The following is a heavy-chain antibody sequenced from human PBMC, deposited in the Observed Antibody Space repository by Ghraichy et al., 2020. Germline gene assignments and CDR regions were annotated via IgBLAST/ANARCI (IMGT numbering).Heavy chain of an antibody. J-gene: IGHJ4*02. CDR3: ASFGAPHYSYCGGDCYSGLHFDY. CDR1: GFTFSSYA. Sequence: GGSLRLSCAASGFTFSSYAMHWVRQAPGKGLEWVAVISYDGSNKYYADSVKGRFTISRDNSKNTLYLQMNSLRAEDTAVYYCASFGAPHYSYCGGDCYSGLHFDYWGQGTLVTVSS. CDR2: ISYDGSNK. V-gene: IGHV3-30-3*01. D-gene: IGHD2-21*02.